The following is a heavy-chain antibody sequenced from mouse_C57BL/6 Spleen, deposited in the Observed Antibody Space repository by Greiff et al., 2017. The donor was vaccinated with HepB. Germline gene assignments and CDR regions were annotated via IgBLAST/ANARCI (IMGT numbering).Heavy chain of an antibody. V-gene: IGHV1-22*01. J-gene: IGHJ2*01. D-gene: IGHD1-1*01. CDR2: INPNNGGT. CDR1: GYTFTDYN. Sequence: DVKLQESGPELVKPGASVKMSCKASGYTFTDYNMHWVKQSHGKSLEWIGYINPNNGGTSYNQKFKGKATLTVNKSSSTAYMELRSLTSEDSAVYYCARPYYYGSSFDYWGQGTTLTVSS. CDR3: ARPYYYGSSFDY.